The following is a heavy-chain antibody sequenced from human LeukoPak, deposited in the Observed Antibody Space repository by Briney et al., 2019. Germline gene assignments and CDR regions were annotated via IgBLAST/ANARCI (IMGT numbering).Heavy chain of an antibody. V-gene: IGHV1-2*02. CDR3: ARDVGGVGFSYFDY. D-gene: IGHD2-15*01. CDR1: GYTFTGYY. J-gene: IGHJ4*02. CDR2: INPNNGDT. Sequence: ASVKVSCKASGYTFTGYYMHWVRQAPGQGLEWMGWINPNNGDTNYAQKFQGRVTMTRDTSIATAYMELSGLTSDDTAVFHCARDVGGVGFSYFDYWGQGALVTVSS.